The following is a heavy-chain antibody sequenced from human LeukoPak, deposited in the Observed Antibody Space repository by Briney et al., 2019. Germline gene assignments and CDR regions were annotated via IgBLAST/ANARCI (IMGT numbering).Heavy chain of an antibody. CDR2: IISSSSYI. CDR1: GVTFISYS. CDR3: ARGYCSSTSCPPQI. D-gene: IGHD2-2*01. Sequence: RGSLRLSCAASGVTFISYSMNWVRQAPGKVLEWASSIISSSSYIYYADSVEGRFTSSRDNAENSLYLQMNRMRAEDTAVYYCARGYCSSTSCPPQIWGQGTMVTVSS. J-gene: IGHJ3*02. V-gene: IGHV3-21*01.